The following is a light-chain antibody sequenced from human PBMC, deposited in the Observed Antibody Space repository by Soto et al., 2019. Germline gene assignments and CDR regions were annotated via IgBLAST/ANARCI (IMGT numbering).Light chain of an antibody. Sequence: QSVLTQPPSVSGAPGQRVTISCTGSSSNIGAGYAVHWYQQLPRSAPKLLIYGNTIRPSGVPDRFSGSKSDSSASLAITGLQAEDEADYYCQSYDSSLSAWVFGGGTKVTVL. CDR2: GNT. CDR3: QSYDSSLSAWV. J-gene: IGLJ3*02. V-gene: IGLV1-40*01. CDR1: SSNIGAGYA.